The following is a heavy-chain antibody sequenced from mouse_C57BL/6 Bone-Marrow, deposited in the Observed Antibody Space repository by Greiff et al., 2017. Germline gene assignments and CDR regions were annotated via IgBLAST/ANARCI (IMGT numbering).Heavy chain of an antibody. V-gene: IGHV1-42*01. Sequence: VQLKESGPELVKPGASVKISCKASGYSFTGYYMNWVKQSPEKSLEWIGEINPSTGGTTYNQKFKAKDTLTVDKSSSTAYMQLTSLTSEDSAVYYCSRGVCYHLDYWGQGTTLTVSS. CDR3: SRGVCYHLDY. D-gene: IGHD2-10*02. J-gene: IGHJ2*01. CDR2: INPSTGGT. CDR1: GYSFTGYY.